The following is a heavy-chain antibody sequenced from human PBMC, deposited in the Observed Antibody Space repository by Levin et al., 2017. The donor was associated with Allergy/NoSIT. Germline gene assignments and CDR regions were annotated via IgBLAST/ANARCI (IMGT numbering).Heavy chain of an antibody. CDR2: INHSGST. J-gene: IGHJ4*02. CDR1: GGSFSGYY. CDR3: ARGEAI. V-gene: IGHV4-34*01. Sequence: SQTLSLTCAVYGGSFSGYYWSWIRQPPGKGLEWIGEINHSGSTNYNPSLKSRVTISVDTSKNQFSLKLSSVTAADTAVYYCARGEAIWGQGTLVTVSS.